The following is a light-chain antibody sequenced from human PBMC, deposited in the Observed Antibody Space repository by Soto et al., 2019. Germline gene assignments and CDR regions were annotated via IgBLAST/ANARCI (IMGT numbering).Light chain of an antibody. Sequence: QSVLTQPPSVSGAPGQRVTISCTGSSSHIGAGYDVHWYQQLPGTAPKLLIYGSSNRPSGVPDRFSGSKSGTSASLAITGLQAEDEADYYCQSYDSSLSVYVVFGGGTKLSVL. CDR2: GSS. J-gene: IGLJ2*01. CDR1: SSHIGAGYD. CDR3: QSYDSSLSVYVV. V-gene: IGLV1-40*01.